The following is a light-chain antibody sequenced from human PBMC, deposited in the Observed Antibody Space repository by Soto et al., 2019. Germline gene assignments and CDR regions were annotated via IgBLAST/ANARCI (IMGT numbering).Light chain of an antibody. CDR1: QSLLNSNGYNY. Sequence: DIVITQSPLSLPFTRGEPASISCISSQSLLNSNGYNYLDWYLQKPGQSPQLLIYLGSSRASGVPDRFSGSGSGTDFTLTISRVEAEDVGFYYCMQALQAPLTFGQGTKVDI. J-gene: IGKJ1*01. CDR2: LGS. V-gene: IGKV2-28*01. CDR3: MQALQAPLT.